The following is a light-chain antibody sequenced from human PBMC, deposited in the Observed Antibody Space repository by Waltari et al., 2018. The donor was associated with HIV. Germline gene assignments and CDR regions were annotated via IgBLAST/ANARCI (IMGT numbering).Light chain of an antibody. CDR2: AAS. CDR3: QQSYSTPYT. J-gene: IGKJ2*01. CDR1: QSISSY. Sequence: DIQMTQSPSSLSASVGDRVTIPCRVSQSISSYLNWYQQKPGKAPQLLIYAASSLQSGVPSRFSGSGSGTDFTLTISSLQPEDFATYYCQQSYSTPYTFGQGTKLEIK. V-gene: IGKV1-39*01.